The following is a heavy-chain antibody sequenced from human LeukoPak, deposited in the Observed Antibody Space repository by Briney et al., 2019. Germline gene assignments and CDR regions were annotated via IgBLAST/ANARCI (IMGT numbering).Heavy chain of an antibody. D-gene: IGHD5-18*01. CDR2: MNPNSGNT. CDR3: ARVLGGSYGYKTDY. J-gene: IGHJ4*02. V-gene: IGHV1-8*01. Sequence: ASVKVSCKASGYTFTSYDINWVRQATGQGLEWMGWMNPNSGNTGYAQKFQGRVTMTRNTSISTAYMELSSLRSEDTAVYYCARVLGGSYGYKTDYWGQGTLVTVSS. CDR1: GYTFTSYD.